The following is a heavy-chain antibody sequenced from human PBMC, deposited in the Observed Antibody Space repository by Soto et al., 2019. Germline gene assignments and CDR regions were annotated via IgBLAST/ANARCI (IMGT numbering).Heavy chain of an antibody. CDR1: GFTFSSYA. CDR2: ISSNGGTT. V-gene: IGHV3-64D*06. CDR3: VKGGYDNYYYFGMDV. J-gene: IGHJ6*02. Sequence: LRLSFSASGFTFSSYAMHWVRQAPGKGLEYVSAISSNGGTTYYADSVKGRFTISRDNSKKMLYLQMSSLRAEDTAVYYCVKGGYDNYYYFGMDVWGQGTTVTVSS. D-gene: IGHD5-12*01.